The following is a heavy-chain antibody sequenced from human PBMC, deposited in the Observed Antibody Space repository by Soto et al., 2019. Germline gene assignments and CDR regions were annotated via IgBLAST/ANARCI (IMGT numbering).Heavy chain of an antibody. D-gene: IGHD3-22*01. J-gene: IGHJ5*02. Sequence: ASVKVSCKASGYTFTSYGTSWVRQAPGQGLEWMGWISAYNGNTNYAQKLQGRVTMTTDTSTSTAYMELRSLRSDDTAVYYCARDSYYYDSSGPLSSWFDPWGQGTLVTVSS. CDR2: ISAYNGNT. V-gene: IGHV1-18*01. CDR1: GYTFTSYG. CDR3: ARDSYYYDSSGPLSSWFDP.